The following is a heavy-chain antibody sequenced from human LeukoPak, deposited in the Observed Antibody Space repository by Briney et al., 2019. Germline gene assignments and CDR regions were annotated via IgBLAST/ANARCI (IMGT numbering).Heavy chain of an antibody. V-gene: IGHV3-23*01. D-gene: IGHD2/OR15-2a*01. CDR1: GIPFWRHA. CDR2: IYGAATAT. Sequence: GGSLRLSCTASGIPFWRHAMNWVRQAPGKGLEWVSGIYGAATATYYADSVKGRFTISRDNSRNTLWLQMNSLRAEDTAVYYCAKSLHDSTTFWSEFRGFDVWGQGTMVTVSS. CDR3: AKSLHDSTTFWSEFRGFDV. J-gene: IGHJ3*01.